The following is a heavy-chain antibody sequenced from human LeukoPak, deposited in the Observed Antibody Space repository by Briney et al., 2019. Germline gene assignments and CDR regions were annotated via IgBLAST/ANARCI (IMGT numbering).Heavy chain of an antibody. V-gene: IGHV3-30*18. CDR2: ISYDGSNK. CDR1: GFTFSRYV. Sequence: VRSLRLSCAASGFTFSRYVMHGVRQAPGKGREWVAVISYDGSNKYYADSVKGRFTISRANSKNKLYLQRNSVRAEATAVYYCAKDLGGLDYWGQGTLVTVSA. CDR3: AKDLGGLDY. D-gene: IGHD3-10*01. J-gene: IGHJ4*02.